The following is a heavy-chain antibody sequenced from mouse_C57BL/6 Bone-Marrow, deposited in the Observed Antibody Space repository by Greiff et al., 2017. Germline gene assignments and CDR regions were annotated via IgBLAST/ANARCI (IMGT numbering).Heavy chain of an antibody. Sequence: QVQLKESGPGLVQPSQSLSITCTVSGFSLTSYGVHWVRQSPGKGLEWLGVIWSGGSTDYNAAFISRLSISKDNSKSQVFFKMNSLQADDTAIYYCARDGYYGTWYAMDYWGQGTSVTVSS. V-gene: IGHV2-2*01. CDR1: GFSLTSYG. J-gene: IGHJ4*01. CDR3: ARDGYYGTWYAMDY. D-gene: IGHD2-3*01. CDR2: IWSGGST.